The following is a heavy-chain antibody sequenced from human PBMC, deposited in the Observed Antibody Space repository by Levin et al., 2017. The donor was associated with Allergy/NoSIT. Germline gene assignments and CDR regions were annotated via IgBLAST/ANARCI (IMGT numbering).Heavy chain of an antibody. CDR1: GFTFSDYY. Sequence: GGSLRLSCAASGFTFSDYYMSWIRQAPGKGLEWVSYISSSGSTIYYADSVKGRFTISRDNAKNSLYLQMNSLRAEDTAVYYCARDSPEIMVRGFDPWGQGTLVTVSS. CDR3: ARDSPEIMVRGFDP. V-gene: IGHV3-11*01. D-gene: IGHD3-10*01. CDR2: ISSSGSTI. J-gene: IGHJ5*02.